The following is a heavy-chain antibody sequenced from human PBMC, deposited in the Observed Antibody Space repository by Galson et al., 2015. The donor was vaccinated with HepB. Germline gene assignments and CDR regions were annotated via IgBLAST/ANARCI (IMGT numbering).Heavy chain of an antibody. D-gene: IGHD2-15*01. CDR2: TYHRSKWYN. J-gene: IGHJ3*01. V-gene: IGHV6-1*01. CDR3: ARGRSAARAFDV. CDR1: GDSVSSNRTA. Sequence: CAISGDSVSSNRTAWSRFRQSPSRGLEWLGRTYHRSKWYNDYALSVKSRIIINPGTSKNQFSLQLNSVSPEDTAVYYCARGRSAARAFDVWGQGTMVTVSS.